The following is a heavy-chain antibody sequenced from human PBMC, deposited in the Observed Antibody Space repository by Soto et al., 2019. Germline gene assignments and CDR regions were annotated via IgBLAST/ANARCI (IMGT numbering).Heavy chain of an antibody. J-gene: IGHJ2*01. D-gene: IGHD4-17*01. CDR1: GGTFSSNA. Sequence: QVQLVQSGAEVKKPGSSVKVSCKDSGGTFSSNAISWVRQAPGQGLEWMGGIVPLFGTPTYAQKFQGRVTVIADEATSTAYMELSSLRSADTAVYYCARGRRGYGDHKFMGYFDVWGRGTLVTVSS. V-gene: IGHV1-69*01. CDR3: ARGRRGYGDHKFMGYFDV. CDR2: IVPLFGTP.